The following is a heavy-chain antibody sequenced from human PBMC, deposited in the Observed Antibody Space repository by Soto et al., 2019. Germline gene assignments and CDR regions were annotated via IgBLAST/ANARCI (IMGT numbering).Heavy chain of an antibody. CDR1: GFTFSNDA. J-gene: IGHJ6*02. V-gene: IGHV3-23*01. Sequence: PGGSLRLSCSASGFTFSNDAMSWVRQAPGKGLEWVSSISAGGGNTYYAGFVRGRFTISRDNSQNPLNLQMYSLKVEDTAVYYCANSVVPAALLNDYFHNDLDVWGQGTTVTVS. CDR3: ANSVVPAALLNDYFHNDLDV. D-gene: IGHD2-2*01. CDR2: ISAGGGNT.